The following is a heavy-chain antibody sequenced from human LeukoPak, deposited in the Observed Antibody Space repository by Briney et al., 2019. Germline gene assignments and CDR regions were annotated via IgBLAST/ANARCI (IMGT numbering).Heavy chain of an antibody. D-gene: IGHD6-13*01. CDR2: ISSSSSYI. V-gene: IGHV3-21*01. CDR3: ARNPSAGTSSDP. J-gene: IGHJ5*02. Sequence: KPGGSLRLSCAASGFTFSSYSMNWVRQAPGKGLEWVSSISSSSSYIYYADSVKGRFTISRDNAKNSLYLQMNSLRAEDTAVYYCARNPSAGTSSDPWGQGTLVTVSS. CDR1: GFTFSSYS.